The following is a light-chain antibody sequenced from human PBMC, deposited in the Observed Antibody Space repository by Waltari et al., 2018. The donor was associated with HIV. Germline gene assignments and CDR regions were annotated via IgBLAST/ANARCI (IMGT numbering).Light chain of an antibody. CDR1: ASHVGSHH. Sequence: VLTPPPSASASSAQRITISSSAAASHVGSHHVYWYHQFPGGAPKPLHYKNNQRSSGVPDRFSGSKSGTAASLTISGLRSEDEGIYFCGVWDDNLRGVFGGGTRLTV. CDR3: GVWDDNLRGV. J-gene: IGLJ2*01. CDR2: KNN. V-gene: IGLV1-47*01.